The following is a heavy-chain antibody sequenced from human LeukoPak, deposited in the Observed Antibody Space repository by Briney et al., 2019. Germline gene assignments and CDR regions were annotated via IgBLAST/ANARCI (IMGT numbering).Heavy chain of an antibody. V-gene: IGHV4-39*07. D-gene: IGHD1-14*01. CDR1: GGSISRSRDY. J-gene: IGHJ3*02. CDR2: IYYSGST. Sequence: PSETLSLTCTVSGGSISRSRDYWGWIRQPPGKGLEWIGSIYYSGSTYSNPSLKSRVTISGDTSKNRFSLKLSSVTAADTAMYYCARDSPHRRAPLDIWGQGTMVTVSS. CDR3: ARDSPHRRAPLDI.